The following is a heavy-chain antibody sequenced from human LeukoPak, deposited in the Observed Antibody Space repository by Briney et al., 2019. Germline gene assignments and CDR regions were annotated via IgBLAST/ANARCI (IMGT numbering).Heavy chain of an antibody. D-gene: IGHD2-2*01. CDR1: GFTFSSYA. J-gene: IGHJ4*02. Sequence: GGSLRLSCAASGFTFSSYAMSWVRQAPGKGLEWVSGISGSGGSTYYADSVKGRFTISRDNSKNTLYLQMNSLRAEDTAVYYCAKDPSVVVPAAINDYWGQGTLVTVSS. CDR2: ISGSGGST. CDR3: AKDPSVVVPAAINDY. V-gene: IGHV3-23*01.